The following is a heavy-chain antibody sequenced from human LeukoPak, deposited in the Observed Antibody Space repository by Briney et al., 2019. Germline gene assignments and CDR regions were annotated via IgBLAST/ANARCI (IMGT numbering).Heavy chain of an antibody. J-gene: IGHJ6*03. CDR1: GFTFSTYG. CDR2: IRYDGSNK. CDR3: AKDSVKVTTVRRVPHYMDV. Sequence: GGSLILSCAASGFTFSTYGMHWVRQAPGKGLEWMAFIRYDGSNKYYADSVKGRFTISRDNSKNTLYLQMNSLRAEDTAVYYCAKDSVKVTTVRRVPHYMDVWGKGTTVTISS. D-gene: IGHD4-17*01. V-gene: IGHV3-30*02.